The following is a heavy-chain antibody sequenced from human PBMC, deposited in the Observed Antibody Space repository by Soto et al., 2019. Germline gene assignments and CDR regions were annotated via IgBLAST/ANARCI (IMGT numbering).Heavy chain of an antibody. D-gene: IGHD2-2*01. Sequence: GASVKVSCKASGYTFTSYYMHWVRQAPGQGLEWMGIINPSGGSTSYAQKFQGRVTVTRDTSTSTVYMELSSLRSEDTAVYYCAIGWSTTSWLDAFDIWGQGTMVTVSS. CDR1: GYTFTSYY. CDR2: INPSGGST. J-gene: IGHJ3*02. CDR3: AIGWSTTSWLDAFDI. V-gene: IGHV1-46*03.